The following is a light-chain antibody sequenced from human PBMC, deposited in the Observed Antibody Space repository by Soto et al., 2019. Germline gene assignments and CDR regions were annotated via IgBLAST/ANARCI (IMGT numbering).Light chain of an antibody. CDR3: QQLNSYPLT. CDR2: AAS. J-gene: IGKJ3*01. V-gene: IGKV1-9*01. Sequence: DIQLTQSPSFLSASVGDRVTITCRASQGISTYLAWYQQKPGKAPKLLIYAASTLQSGVPSRFRGSGSGTEFTLPISILQPEGFAPYYSQQLNSYPLTFGPGTQVDIK. CDR1: QGISTY.